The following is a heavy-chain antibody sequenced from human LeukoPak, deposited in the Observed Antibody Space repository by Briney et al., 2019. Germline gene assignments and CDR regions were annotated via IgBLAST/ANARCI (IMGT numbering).Heavy chain of an antibody. J-gene: IGHJ3*02. CDR2: ISYDGSNK. D-gene: IGHD2-2*02. V-gene: IGHV3-30-3*02. Sequence: GGSLRLSCAASGFTFSSYAMHWVRQAPGKGLEWVAVISYDGSNKYYADSVKGRFTISRDNSKNTLYLQMNSLRAEDTAVYYCAKCRDTHAFDIWGQGTMVTVSS. CDR1: GFTFSSYA. CDR3: AKCRDTHAFDI.